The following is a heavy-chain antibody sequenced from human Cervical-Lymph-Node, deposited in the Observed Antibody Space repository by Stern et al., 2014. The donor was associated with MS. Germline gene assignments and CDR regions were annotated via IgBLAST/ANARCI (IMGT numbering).Heavy chain of an antibody. V-gene: IGHV7-4-1*02. CDR3: ATWGTGGSPPLHF. J-gene: IGHJ4*02. Sequence: QVQMVQSESESKKPGASVRLSCKASGYTFTTSARNWVRQAPGQGLEWMGWINTNTGNPTFAQGFAGRFAFRVDDSIKTASLQISGLKAEDSAVYYCATWGTGGSPPLHFWCQGTLVTVSS. CDR1: GYTFTTSA. CDR2: INTNTGNP. D-gene: IGHD3-16*01.